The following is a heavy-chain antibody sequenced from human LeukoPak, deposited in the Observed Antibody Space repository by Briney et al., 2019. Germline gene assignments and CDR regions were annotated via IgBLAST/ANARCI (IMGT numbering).Heavy chain of an antibody. CDR3: AKVGNSGYDPFYYYYMDV. CDR2: IWYDGSNK. D-gene: IGHD5-12*01. J-gene: IGHJ6*03. Sequence: QSGGSLRLSCAASGFTFSSYGMHWVRQAPGKGLEWVAVIWYDGSNKYYADSVKGRFTISRDNSKNTLYLQMNSLRAEDTAVYYCAKVGNSGYDPFYYYYMDVWGKGTTVTVSS. V-gene: IGHV3-33*06. CDR1: GFTFSSYG.